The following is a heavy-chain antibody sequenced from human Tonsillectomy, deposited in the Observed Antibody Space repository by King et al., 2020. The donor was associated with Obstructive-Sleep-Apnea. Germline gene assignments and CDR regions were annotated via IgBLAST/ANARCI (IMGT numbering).Heavy chain of an antibody. D-gene: IGHD3-9*01. CDR1: GGSISSSSYY. CDR3: AGDPENHDVLTAYYRRQKWFFDL. Sequence: QLQESGPGLVKPSETLSLTCTVSGGSISSSSYYWGWIRQPPGKGLEWIGTISYSGSTDYNPSLKSRVTISVDTSKNQFSLRLSSLTAADTAVYYCAGDPENHDVLTAYYRRQKWFFDLWGRGTLVTVSS. V-gene: IGHV4-39*07. J-gene: IGHJ2*01. CDR2: ISYSGST.